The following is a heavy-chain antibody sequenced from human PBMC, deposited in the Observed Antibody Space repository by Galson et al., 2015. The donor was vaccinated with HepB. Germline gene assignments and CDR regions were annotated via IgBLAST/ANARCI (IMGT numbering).Heavy chain of an antibody. D-gene: IGHD3-10*01. CDR3: AYFASGSAEDLQY. V-gene: IGHV1-69*13. Sequence: SVKVSCKASRGTFSKSSIIWVRQAPGQGLEWMGGIIPIFRTANYAQKLQGRVTITADESTSTAYMELRSLRYEDTAVYYCAYFASGSAEDLQYWGQGTLVTVSS. CDR2: IIPIFRTA. J-gene: IGHJ1*01. CDR1: RGTFSKSS.